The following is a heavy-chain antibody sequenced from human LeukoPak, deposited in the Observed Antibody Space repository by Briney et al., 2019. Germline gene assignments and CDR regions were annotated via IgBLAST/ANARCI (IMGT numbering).Heavy chain of an antibody. CDR3: ARDRAYYDYVWGSYHPHYFDY. CDR2: ITGSGGST. V-gene: IGHV3-23*01. CDR1: GFTLSSYG. Sequence: PGGSLRLSCAASGFTLSSYGMSWVRQAPGKGLEWVSGITGSGGSTYYADSVKGRFTISRDNSKNTLYLQMNSLRAEDTAVYYCARDRAYYDYVWGSYHPHYFDYWGQGTLVTVSS. D-gene: IGHD3-16*02. J-gene: IGHJ4*02.